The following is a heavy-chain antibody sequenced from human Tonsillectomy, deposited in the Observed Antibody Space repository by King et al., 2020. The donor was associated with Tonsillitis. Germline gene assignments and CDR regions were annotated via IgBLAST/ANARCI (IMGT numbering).Heavy chain of an antibody. V-gene: IGHV4-39*07. D-gene: IGHD2-15*01. J-gene: IGHJ4*02. Sequence: LQLQESGPGLVKPPETLSLTCTVSRGSISSSPYYWGWIRQPPGKGLEWLGSVYSTGSTYYNSSLKSRVTISVDTSKNQFSLNLKSVTAADTAVYYCARNTGFCSGGTCYLPNFDSWSQGTLVTVSS. CDR1: RGSISSSPYY. CDR2: VYSTGST. CDR3: ARNTGFCSGGTCYLPNFDS.